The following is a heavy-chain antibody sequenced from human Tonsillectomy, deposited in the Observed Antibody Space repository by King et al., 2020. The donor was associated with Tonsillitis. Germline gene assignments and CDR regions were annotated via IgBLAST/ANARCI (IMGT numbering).Heavy chain of an antibody. J-gene: IGHJ2*01. Sequence: QLVQSGAEVKKPGESLKISCKGSGYSFTNYWIGWVRQMPGKGLEWMGIIYPGDSDSRYSPSFQGQVTISADKSISTAYLQWGSLKASDTAMYYLARIYVIISSSYRYCELWGRGTLVTVSS. CDR1: GYSFTNYW. CDR3: ARIYVIISSSYRYCEL. CDR2: IYPGDSDS. D-gene: IGHD6-6*01. V-gene: IGHV5-51*01.